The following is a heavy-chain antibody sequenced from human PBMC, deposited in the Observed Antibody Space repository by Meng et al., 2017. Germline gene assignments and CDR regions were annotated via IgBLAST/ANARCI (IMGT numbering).Heavy chain of an antibody. CDR3: ARGSTWDGSGSYYPVYFDY. CDR1: GGSFSAYY. D-gene: IGHD3-10*01. Sequence: QVQLQQWGAGLLKPSETLSPTCSVYGGSFSAYYWSWIRQPPGKGLGWIGEINHSGSTNYNPSLKSRVTISVDTSKNQFSLKLSSVTAADTAVYYCARGSTWDGSGSYYPVYFDYWGQGTLVTVSS. CDR2: INHSGST. V-gene: IGHV4-34*01. J-gene: IGHJ4*02.